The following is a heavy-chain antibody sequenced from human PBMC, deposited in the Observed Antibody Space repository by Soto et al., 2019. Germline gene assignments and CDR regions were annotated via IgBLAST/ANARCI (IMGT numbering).Heavy chain of an antibody. CDR1: GFTFSNSA. CDR3: AKDGHWLDVLLDS. CDR2: ISAAGRSA. D-gene: IGHD6-19*01. V-gene: IGHV3-23*01. J-gene: IGHJ4*02. Sequence: EVQLLESGGGLVQPGGSLRLSCTASGFTFSNSAMTWVRQAPGEGLEWVSIISAAGRSAYHADSVKGRFTISRDNSKNTLYLRMTSLRAEDTAVYYCAKDGHWLDVLLDSWGQGTLVTVSS.